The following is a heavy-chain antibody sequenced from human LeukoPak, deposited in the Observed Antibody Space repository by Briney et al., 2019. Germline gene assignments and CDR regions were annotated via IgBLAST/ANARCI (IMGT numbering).Heavy chain of an antibody. D-gene: IGHD6-13*01. J-gene: IGHJ4*02. CDR3: ARYYSSSWYVYFDY. CDR2: IYYSGST. Sequence: PSETLSLTCTVSGGSISSYYWSWIRQPPGKGLEWIGYIYYSGSTNYNPSLKSRVTIPVDTSKNQFSLKLSSVTAADTAVYYCARYYSSSWYVYFDYWGQGTLVTVSS. V-gene: IGHV4-59*01. CDR1: GGSISSYY.